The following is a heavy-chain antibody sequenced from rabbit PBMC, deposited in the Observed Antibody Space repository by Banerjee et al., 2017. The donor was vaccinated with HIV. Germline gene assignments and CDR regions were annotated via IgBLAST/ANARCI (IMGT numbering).Heavy chain of an antibody. J-gene: IGHJ6*01. Sequence: QEQLEESGGDLVKPEGSLTLTCTASGFSFSNKYVMCWVRQAPGKGLEWIACINTSSGNTVYASWAKGRFTISKTSWTTVTLQMTSLTAADTATYFCARGSDGYWSGMDLWGQGTLVTVS. D-gene: IGHD6-1*01. V-gene: IGHV1S45*01. CDR2: INTSSGNT. CDR3: ARGSDGYWSGMDL. CDR1: GFSFSNKYV.